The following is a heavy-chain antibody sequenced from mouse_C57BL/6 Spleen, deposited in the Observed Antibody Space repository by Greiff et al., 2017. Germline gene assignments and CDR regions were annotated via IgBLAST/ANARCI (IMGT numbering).Heavy chain of an antibody. J-gene: IGHJ3*01. CDR3: ARRLDSSGPWFAY. Sequence: VQLQQSGPELVKPGASVKISCKASGYSFTDYNMNWVKQSNGKSLEWIGVINPSYGTTSYNQKFKDKATLTVDKSSSTAYMQLSSLTSEDSAVDYCARRLDSSGPWFAYWGQGTLVTVSA. V-gene: IGHV1-39*01. CDR2: INPSYGTT. CDR1: GYSFTDYN. D-gene: IGHD3-2*02.